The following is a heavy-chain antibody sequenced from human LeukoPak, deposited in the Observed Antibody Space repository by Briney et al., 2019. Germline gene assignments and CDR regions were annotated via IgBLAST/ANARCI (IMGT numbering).Heavy chain of an antibody. V-gene: IGHV1-8*03. CDR3: ARGQYYYGSGSGDYFDY. CDR2: MNPNSGNT. D-gene: IGHD3-10*01. CDR1: GYTYTSYD. J-gene: IGHJ4*02. Sequence: ASVKVSCKASGYTYTSYDINWVRQATGQGLEWMGWMNPNSGNTGYAQKFQGRVTITRNTSIGTAYMELSSLRSEDTAVYYCARGQYYYGSGSGDYFDYWGQGTLVTVSS.